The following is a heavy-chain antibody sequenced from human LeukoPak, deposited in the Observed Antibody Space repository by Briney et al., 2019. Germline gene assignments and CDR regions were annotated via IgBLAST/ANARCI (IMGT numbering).Heavy chain of an antibody. CDR1: GFTFSSYG. CDR2: ISGSGGST. Sequence: GGSLRLSCAASGFTFSSYGMSWVRQAPGKGLEWVSAISGSGGSTYYADSVKGRFTISRDNSKNTLYLQMNSLRAEDTAVYYCAAPKDIATAGYFDYWGQGTLVTVSS. V-gene: IGHV3-23*01. D-gene: IGHD6-13*01. CDR3: AAPKDIATAGYFDY. J-gene: IGHJ4*02.